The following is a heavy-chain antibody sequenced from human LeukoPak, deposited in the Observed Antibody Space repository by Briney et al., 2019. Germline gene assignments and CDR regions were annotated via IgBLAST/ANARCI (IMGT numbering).Heavy chain of an antibody. J-gene: IGHJ4*02. CDR3: ATLVGYGSFFDY. V-gene: IGHV5-51*01. Sequence: PGGSLRLSCKGSGYSFTSYWIGWVRPVPWKGLEYMGIIYPGDSDTRYSPSFQGQVTISADKTISTAYLQWSSLKASDTAMYYCATLVGYGSFFDYWGQGTLVTVSS. D-gene: IGHD3-10*01. CDR1: GYSFTSYW. CDR2: IYPGDSDT.